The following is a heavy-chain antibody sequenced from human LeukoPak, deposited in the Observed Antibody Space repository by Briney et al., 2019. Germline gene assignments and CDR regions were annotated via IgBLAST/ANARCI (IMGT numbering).Heavy chain of an antibody. V-gene: IGHV4-39*02. CDR2: IYYSGST. D-gene: IGHD3-10*01. CDR3: ARLSLSMLRGLGPHYFDY. J-gene: IGHJ4*02. CDR1: GGSISSSSYY. Sequence: PSETLSLTCTVSGGSISSSSYYWGWIRQPPGKGLEWIGSIYYSGSTYYNPSLKSRVTISVDTSNNHFSLKLSSVTAADTAVYYCARLSLSMLRGLGPHYFDYWGPGTLVTVSS.